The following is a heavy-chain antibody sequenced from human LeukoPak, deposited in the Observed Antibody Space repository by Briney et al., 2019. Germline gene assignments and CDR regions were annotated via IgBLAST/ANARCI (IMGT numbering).Heavy chain of an antibody. J-gene: IGHJ2*01. Sequence: PSETLSLTCTVSGGSISSSSYYWGWIRQPPGKGLEWIGSIYYSGSTYSSPSLKSRVTISVDTSKNQFSLKLSSVTATDTAVYYCARHWRGIAAAGLYWYFDLWGRGTLVTVSS. CDR2: IYYSGST. CDR1: GGSISSSSYY. D-gene: IGHD6-13*01. CDR3: ARHWRGIAAAGLYWYFDL. V-gene: IGHV4-39*01.